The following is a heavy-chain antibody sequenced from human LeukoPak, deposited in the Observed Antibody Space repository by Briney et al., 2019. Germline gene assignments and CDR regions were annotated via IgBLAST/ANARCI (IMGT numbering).Heavy chain of an antibody. Sequence: GGSLRLSCAVSGLTFSSYAMSWVRQAPGKGLEWVSAISGSGGNTYYADSVKGRFTISRDNSKNTLYLQMNSLRAEDTAVYYCAKDHFAVAGTFDFWGQGTLVTVSS. D-gene: IGHD6-19*01. CDR2: ISGSGGNT. J-gene: IGHJ4*02. CDR3: AKDHFAVAGTFDF. V-gene: IGHV3-23*01. CDR1: GLTFSSYA.